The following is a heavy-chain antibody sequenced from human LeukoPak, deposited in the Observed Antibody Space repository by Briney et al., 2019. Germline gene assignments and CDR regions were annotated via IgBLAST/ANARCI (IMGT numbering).Heavy chain of an antibody. D-gene: IGHD6-13*01. V-gene: IGHV3-23*01. Sequence: SVISSSGTYTHYADSVKGRFTISRDTSKNTLYLQMNSLRAEDTAVYYCARIYRASAGLPFDYWGQGTLVTVSS. CDR2: ISSSGTYT. CDR3: ARIYRASAGLPFDY. J-gene: IGHJ4*02.